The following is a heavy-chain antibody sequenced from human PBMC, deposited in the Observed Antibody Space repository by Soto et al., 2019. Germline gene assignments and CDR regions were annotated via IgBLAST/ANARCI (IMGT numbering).Heavy chain of an antibody. D-gene: IGHD2-15*01. J-gene: IGHJ4*02. V-gene: IGHV1-2*02. CDR1: GYTFTGYY. CDR2: INPNSGGT. CDR3: ARRRCGGSCYSVFDY. Sequence: ASVKVSCKASGYTFTGYYMHWVRQAPGQGLEWMGWINPNSGGTNYAQKFQGRVTMTRDTSISTAYMELSRLRSDDTAVYYCARRRCGGSCYSVFDYWGQGTLVTVSS.